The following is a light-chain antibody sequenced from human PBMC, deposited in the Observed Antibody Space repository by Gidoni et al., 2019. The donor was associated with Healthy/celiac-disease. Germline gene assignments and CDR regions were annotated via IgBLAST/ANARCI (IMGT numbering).Light chain of an antibody. CDR1: QSLLHSNGYNY. V-gene: IGKV2-28*01. CDR3: MQALQTPGT. Sequence: DIFMTQSPLSLPVTPGEPASISCRSSQSLLHSNGYNYLDWYLQKPGQSPQLLIYLGSNRASGVPDRFSGSGSGTDFTLKISRVEAEDVGVYYCMQALQTPGTFGGGTKVEIK. CDR2: LGS. J-gene: IGKJ4*01.